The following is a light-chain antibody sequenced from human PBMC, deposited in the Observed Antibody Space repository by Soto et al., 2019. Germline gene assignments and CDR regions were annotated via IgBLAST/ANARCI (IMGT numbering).Light chain of an antibody. CDR1: SSDVGGYNY. Sequence: ALTQPASVSGSPGQSITISCTGTSSDVGGYNYVSWYQQHPGKAPKLMIYDVSNRPSGVSNRFSGSKSGNTASLTISGLQAEDEADYYCSSYTSSSTYVFGAGTKVTVL. CDR2: DVS. CDR3: SSYTSSSTYV. J-gene: IGLJ1*01. V-gene: IGLV2-14*01.